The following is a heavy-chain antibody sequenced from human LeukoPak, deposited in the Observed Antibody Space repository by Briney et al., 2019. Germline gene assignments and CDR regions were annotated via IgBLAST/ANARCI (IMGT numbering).Heavy chain of an antibody. CDR1: GFTFSSYS. D-gene: IGHD2-2*01. CDR2: ISSSSSYI. J-gene: IGHJ6*02. V-gene: IGHV3-21*01. Sequence: GGSLRLSCAASGFTFSSYSMNWVRQAPGKGLEWVSSISSSSSYIYYADSVKGRFTISRDNAKNSLYLQMNSLRAEDTAVYYCARGYCSSTSCYWPPWGPRTYYYYGMDVWGQGTTVTVSS. CDR3: ARGYCSSTSCYWPPWGPRTYYYYGMDV.